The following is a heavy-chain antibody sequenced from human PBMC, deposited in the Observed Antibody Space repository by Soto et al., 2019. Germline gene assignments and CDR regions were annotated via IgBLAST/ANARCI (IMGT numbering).Heavy chain of an antibody. CDR2: INPSGGST. CDR1: GYTFTSYY. Sequence: QVQLVQSGAEVKKPGASVKVSCKASGYTFTSYYMHWVRQAPGQGLEWMGIINPSGGSTSYAQKFQGRVTMTRETSTSKVYMELSSLRSEDTAVYYCAREKYDSSGYHRRGVWYWGQGTLVTVSS. V-gene: IGHV1-46*01. J-gene: IGHJ4*02. D-gene: IGHD3-22*01. CDR3: AREKYDSSGYHRRGVWY.